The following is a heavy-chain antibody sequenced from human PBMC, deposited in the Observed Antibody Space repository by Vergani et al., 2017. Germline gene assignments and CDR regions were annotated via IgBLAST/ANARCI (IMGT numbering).Heavy chain of an antibody. V-gene: IGHV3-48*01. CDR2: ISTTSDTI. CDR3: ARSLVAGKGGY. J-gene: IGHJ4*02. Sequence: DVQLVESGGDLVQPGGSLRLSCAASGFTFSSYSMNWVRQAPGKGLEWISYISTTSDTIYYADSVRGRLTISRDNAKNSLYLEMNSLRVEDTAVYFCARSLVAGKGGYWGQGTRVAVSS. CDR1: GFTFSSYS. D-gene: IGHD6-19*01.